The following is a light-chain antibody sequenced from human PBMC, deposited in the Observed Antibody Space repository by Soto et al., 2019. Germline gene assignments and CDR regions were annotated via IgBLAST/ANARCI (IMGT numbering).Light chain of an antibody. CDR1: QSVSSNY. CDR3: QQPGSSPRT. CDR2: GAS. Sequence: EIVLTQSPGTLSLSPGERVTLSCRASQSVSSNYLAWYQQKPGQAPRLLLYGASSRATGIPDRFSGRGPGTDFTLTISSPETEDFDGYCCQQPGSSPRTFGQGTKMEIK. V-gene: IGKV3-20*01. J-gene: IGKJ1*01.